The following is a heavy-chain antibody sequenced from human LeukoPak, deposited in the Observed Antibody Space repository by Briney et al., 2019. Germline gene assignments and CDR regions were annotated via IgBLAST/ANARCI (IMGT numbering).Heavy chain of an antibody. J-gene: IGHJ4*02. CDR1: GYTFTSYG. Sequence: SVKVSCKASGYTFTSYGISWVRQAPGQGLEWMGGIIPIFGAANYAQKFQGRVTITTDESTSTAYMELSSLRSEDTAVYYCASRGATFFDYWGEGTLVTVSS. D-gene: IGHD1-26*01. V-gene: IGHV1-69*05. CDR3: ASRGATFFDY. CDR2: IIPIFGAA.